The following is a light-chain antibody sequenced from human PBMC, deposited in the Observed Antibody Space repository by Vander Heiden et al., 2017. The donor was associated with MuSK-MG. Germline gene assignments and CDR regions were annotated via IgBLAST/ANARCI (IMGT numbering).Light chain of an antibody. Sequence: QSVLTQPPSVSDAPRQRVTISCSGSSSNLGNNAVNWYQQLPGQAPNLLIYYDALRHSGVADRFSGSKSGTSASLASSGLQSEDEADYYCAAWYDSLNGVVFGGGTKLTVL. CDR2: YDA. J-gene: IGLJ2*01. CDR1: SSNLGNNA. V-gene: IGLV1-36*01. CDR3: AAWYDSLNGVV.